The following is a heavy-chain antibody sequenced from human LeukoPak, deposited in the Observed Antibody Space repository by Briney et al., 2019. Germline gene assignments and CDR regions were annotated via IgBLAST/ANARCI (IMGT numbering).Heavy chain of an antibody. CDR1: GFTFSNYW. V-gene: IGHV3-74*01. D-gene: IGHD3-9*01. Sequence: PGGSLRLSCAASGFTFSNYWMHWVRQAPDKGLVWVSRISAGSNTIYADSVKGRFTISRDNAKNTLYLQMNSLRVEDTAVYYCVRFEEAPRNYYYMDVWGKGTTVTVSS. CDR2: ISAGSNT. CDR3: VRFEEAPRNYYYMDV. J-gene: IGHJ6*03.